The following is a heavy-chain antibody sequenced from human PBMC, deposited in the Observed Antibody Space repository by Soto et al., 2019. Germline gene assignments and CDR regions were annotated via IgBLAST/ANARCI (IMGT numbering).Heavy chain of an antibody. V-gene: IGHV4-30-2*01. CDR1: GGSISSGGYS. CDR2: IYHSGST. J-gene: IGHJ6*02. D-gene: IGHD3-22*01. CDR3: ARQPYYYDSSGYLVMDRVGMDV. Sequence: QLQLQESGSGLVKPSQTLSLTCAVSGGSISSGGYSWSWIRQPPGKGLEWIGYIYHSGSTYYNPSLKSRLTISVDRYKNQFSLKLSSVTAAETAVYYCARQPYYYDSSGYLVMDRVGMDVWGQGTTVTVSS.